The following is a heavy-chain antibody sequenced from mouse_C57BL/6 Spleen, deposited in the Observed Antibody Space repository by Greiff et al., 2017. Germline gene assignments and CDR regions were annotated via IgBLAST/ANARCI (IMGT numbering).Heavy chain of an antibody. CDR1: GYTFTSYW. CDR3: ARGGSYETDCAKDD. CDR2: IDPSDSET. Sequence: QVQLQQSGAELVRPGSSVKLSCKASGYTFTSYWMHWVKQRPIQGLEWIGNIDPSDSETHYNQKFKDKATLTVDKSSSTAYMQLSSLTSEDSAVYYCARGGSYETDCAKDDWGQGTSVTVSS. J-gene: IGHJ4*01. V-gene: IGHV1-52*01. D-gene: IGHD1-1*02.